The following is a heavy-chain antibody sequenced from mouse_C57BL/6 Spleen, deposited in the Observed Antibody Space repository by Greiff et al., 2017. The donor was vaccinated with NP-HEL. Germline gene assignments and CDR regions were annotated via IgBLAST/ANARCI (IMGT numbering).Heavy chain of an antibody. V-gene: IGHV1-69*01. J-gene: IGHJ3*01. CDR1: GYTFTSYW. D-gene: IGHD3-1*01. CDR2: INPSDTYT. Sequence: VQLQQSGAEFVMPGTSVKLSCKASGYTFTSYWIHWVKQRPGQGLEWIGEINPSDTYTNYNQKFKGKSTLTVDKSSSTAYMQLSSLTSEDSAVYFCVRGGRAYWGQGTLVTVSA. CDR3: VRGGRAY.